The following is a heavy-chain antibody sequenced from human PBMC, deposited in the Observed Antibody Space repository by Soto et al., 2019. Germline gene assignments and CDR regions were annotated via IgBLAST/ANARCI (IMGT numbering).Heavy chain of an antibody. CDR1: GYNFANYW. J-gene: IGHJ4*02. Sequence: GESLKISCSGSGYNFANYWIGWVRQMPGKGLEWMGIIYPSDSDTRYSPSFEGQVTISADRSISTAYLQWNSLKASDTAMYFCARGDSSDYSTATPADYWGQGTLVTAPQ. CDR3: ARGDSSDYSTATPADY. CDR2: IYPSDSDT. D-gene: IGHD3-22*01. V-gene: IGHV5-51*01.